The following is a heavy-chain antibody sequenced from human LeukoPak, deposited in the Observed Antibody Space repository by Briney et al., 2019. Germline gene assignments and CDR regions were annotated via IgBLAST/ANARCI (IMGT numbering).Heavy chain of an antibody. Sequence: KPSETLSLTCTVSGGSISSGGYYWSWIRQHPGKGLEWIVYIYYSGSTYYNPSLKSRVTISVDTSKNQFSLKLSSVTAADTAVYYCARGQSVFIRSYYYDSSSDDYFDYWGQGTLVTVSS. CDR3: ARGQSVFIRSYYYDSSSDDYFDY. V-gene: IGHV4-31*03. J-gene: IGHJ4*02. CDR1: GGSISSGGYY. CDR2: IYYSGST. D-gene: IGHD3-22*01.